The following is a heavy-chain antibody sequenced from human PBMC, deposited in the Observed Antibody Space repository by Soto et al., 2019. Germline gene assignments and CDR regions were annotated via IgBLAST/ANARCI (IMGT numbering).Heavy chain of an antibody. D-gene: IGHD6-6*01. CDR2: IYYSGST. Sequence: PSETLSLTCAVYGGSFRGYYWSWIRQPPGKGLEWIGYIYYSGSTNYNPSLKSRVTISVDTSKNQFSLKLSSVTAADTAVYYCARDSSSNGGIFDYWGQGTLVTVSS. CDR3: ARDSSSNGGIFDY. V-gene: IGHV4-59*01. J-gene: IGHJ4*02. CDR1: GGSFRGYY.